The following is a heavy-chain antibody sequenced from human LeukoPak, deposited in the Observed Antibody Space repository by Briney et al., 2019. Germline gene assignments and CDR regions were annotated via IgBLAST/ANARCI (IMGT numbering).Heavy chain of an antibody. Sequence: GGSLRLSCAASGFTFSNYAMSWVRQAPGKGLEWVSAISGSGGSTYYADSVKGRFTISRDNAKNSLYLQMNSLRAEDTAVYYCARDQWLESFDYWGQGTLVTVSS. CDR3: ARDQWLESFDY. V-gene: IGHV3-23*01. D-gene: IGHD6-19*01. J-gene: IGHJ4*02. CDR1: GFTFSNYA. CDR2: ISGSGGST.